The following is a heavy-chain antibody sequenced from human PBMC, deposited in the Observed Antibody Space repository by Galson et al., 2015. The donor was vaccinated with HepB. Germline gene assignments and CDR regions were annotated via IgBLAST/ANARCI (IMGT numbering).Heavy chain of an antibody. J-gene: IGHJ4*02. D-gene: IGHD2-2*01. CDR3: AKDIVPAAPGLYFDY. V-gene: IGHV3-9*01. Sequence: SLRLSCAASGFTFDGYAMHWVRQAPGKGLEWVSGISWNSGSIGYADSVKGRFTISRDNAKNSLYLQMNSLRAEDTALYYCAKDIVPAAPGLYFDYWGQGTLVTVSS. CDR1: GFTFDGYA. CDR2: ISWNSGSI.